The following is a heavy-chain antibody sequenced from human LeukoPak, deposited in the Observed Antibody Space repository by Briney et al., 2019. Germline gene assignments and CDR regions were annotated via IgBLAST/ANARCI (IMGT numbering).Heavy chain of an antibody. V-gene: IGHV7-4-1*02. Sequence: ASVKVSCKASGYTFTSTGINWVRQAPGQGLEWMGWINTNTGNPTYAQGFTGRFVFSLDTSVSTAYLQISSLKAEDTAVYYCASPTNRYYYDSSGYLNAFDIWGQGTMVTVSS. J-gene: IGHJ3*02. CDR3: ASPTNRYYYDSSGYLNAFDI. CDR2: INTNTGNP. CDR1: GYTFTSTG. D-gene: IGHD3-22*01.